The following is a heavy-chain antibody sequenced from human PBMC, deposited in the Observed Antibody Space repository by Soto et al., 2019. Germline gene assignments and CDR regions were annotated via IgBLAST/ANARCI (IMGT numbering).Heavy chain of an antibody. CDR1: GFTFSSYA. CDR3: AKDRENYYDSRGYIDAFAI. Sequence: RLSCSASGFTFSSYAMSWVRQAPGKGLEWVSAISGSGGSTYYADSVKGRFTISRDNSKNTLYLQMNSLRAEDTAVYYCAKDRENYYDSRGYIDAFAIWGQGTTVTVSS. J-gene: IGHJ3*02. CDR2: ISGSGGST. V-gene: IGHV3-23*01. D-gene: IGHD3-22*01.